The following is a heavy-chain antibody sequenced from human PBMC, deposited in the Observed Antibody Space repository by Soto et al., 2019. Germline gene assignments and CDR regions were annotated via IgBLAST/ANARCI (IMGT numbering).Heavy chain of an antibody. Sequence: PGRSLRLSCVASGLCVNSDYMSWVRQAPGKGLEWVSLIFPGGTTYYAESVKGRFTISKDSSKSTLYLQMNNLRVEDTGIFYCERGFHYGTIDSWGQGALVTVSS. V-gene: IGHV3-53*01. D-gene: IGHD3-10*01. CDR1: GLCVNSDY. CDR3: ERGFHYGTIDS. CDR2: IFPGGTT. J-gene: IGHJ4*02.